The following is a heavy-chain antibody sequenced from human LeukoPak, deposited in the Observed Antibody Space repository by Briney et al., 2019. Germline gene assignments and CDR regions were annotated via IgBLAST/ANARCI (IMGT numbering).Heavy chain of an antibody. D-gene: IGHD2-2*01. CDR1: GYTFTSYG. CDR2: ISAYNGNT. V-gene: IGHV1-18*01. Sequence: VASVKVSCKASGYTFTSYGISWVRQAPGQGLEWMGWISAYNGNTNYAQKLQGRVTMTTDTSTSTAYMELRSLRSDDTAVYYCARVGYCSSTSCYPHRYYYYYMDVWGKGTTVTVSS. J-gene: IGHJ6*03. CDR3: ARVGYCSSTSCYPHRYYYYYMDV.